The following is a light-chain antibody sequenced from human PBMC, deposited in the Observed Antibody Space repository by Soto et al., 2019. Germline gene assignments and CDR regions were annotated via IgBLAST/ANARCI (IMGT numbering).Light chain of an antibody. J-gene: IGKJ5*01. CDR1: HSVRSNY. CDR2: DAS. CDR3: QQYGGSPLLT. Sequence: EIVLTQSPGTLYLSPGEIASLSCRASHSVRSNYLAWYQQKPGQAPRLLIYDASTRATGIPDRFTGSGSGTDFTLSISRLEPEDSAVYFCQQYGGSPLLTFGQGTRLEIK. V-gene: IGKV3-20*01.